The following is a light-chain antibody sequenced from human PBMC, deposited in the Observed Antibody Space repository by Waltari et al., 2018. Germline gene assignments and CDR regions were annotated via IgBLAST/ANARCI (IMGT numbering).Light chain of an antibody. V-gene: IGKV3-20*01. Sequence: EIVLTQSPGTLSLSPGEGATLSCMASQSVTSSYGVWYQQKPGQALRLLIYGASSRATGIPDRFSGSGSGTDFTLTINRLEPEDFAVYYCQQYGSSPYTFGQGTKLEIK. CDR2: GAS. CDR1: QSVTSSY. J-gene: IGKJ2*01. CDR3: QQYGSSPYT.